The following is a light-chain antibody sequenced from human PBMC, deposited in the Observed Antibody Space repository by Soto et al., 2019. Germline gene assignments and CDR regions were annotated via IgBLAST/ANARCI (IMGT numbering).Light chain of an antibody. V-gene: IGLV2-11*01. CDR2: DVS. CDR1: SSDVGGYNY. J-gene: IGLJ1*01. Sequence: QSALTQPRSVSGSPGQSVTISCTGTSSDVGGYNYVSWYQQHPGKAPKLMIYDVSNRPSGVPDRFSGSKSSNTASLTISGLQAEDEADYYCCSYAGSHTYVFGTGTKVTVL. CDR3: CSYAGSHTYV.